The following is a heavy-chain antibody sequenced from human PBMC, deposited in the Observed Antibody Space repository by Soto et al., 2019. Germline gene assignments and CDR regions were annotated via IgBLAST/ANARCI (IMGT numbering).Heavy chain of an antibody. V-gene: IGHV3-23*01. CDR3: AKGSLIVVVPAATDWYFDL. Sequence: EVQLLESGGGLVQPGGSLRLSCAASGFTFSSYAMSWVRQAPGKGLEWVSAISGSGGSTYYADSVKGRFTISRDNSKNTLYLQMNSLGAEDTAVYYCAKGSLIVVVPAATDWYFDLWGRGTLVTVSS. D-gene: IGHD2-2*01. CDR2: ISGSGGST. J-gene: IGHJ2*01. CDR1: GFTFSSYA.